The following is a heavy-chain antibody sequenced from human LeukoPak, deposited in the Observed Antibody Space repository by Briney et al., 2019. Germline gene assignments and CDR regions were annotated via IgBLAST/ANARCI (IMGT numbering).Heavy chain of an antibody. Sequence: GSLRLSCAASGFTFSSYSMNWVRQPPGKGLEWIGYIYYSGSTNYNPSLKSRVTISVDTSKNQFSLKLSSVTAADTAVYYCARGRSRDYYYMDVWVKGTTVTVSS. J-gene: IGHJ6*03. CDR3: ARGRSRDYYYMDV. D-gene: IGHD3-3*01. CDR2: IYYSGST. V-gene: IGHV4-59*01. CDR1: GFTFSSYS.